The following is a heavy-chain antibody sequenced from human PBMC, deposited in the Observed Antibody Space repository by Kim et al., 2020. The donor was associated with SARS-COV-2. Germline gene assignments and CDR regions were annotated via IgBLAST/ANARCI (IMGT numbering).Heavy chain of an antibody. Sequence: ASVKVSCKASGYTFTSYGISWVRQAPGQGLEWMGWISAYNGNTNYAQKLQGRVTMTTDTSTSTAYMELRSLRSDDTAVYYCARDALIAVAGTSGWFDPWGQGTLVTVSS. J-gene: IGHJ5*02. CDR1: GYTFTSYG. CDR3: ARDALIAVAGTSGWFDP. V-gene: IGHV1-18*01. CDR2: ISAYNGNT. D-gene: IGHD6-19*01.